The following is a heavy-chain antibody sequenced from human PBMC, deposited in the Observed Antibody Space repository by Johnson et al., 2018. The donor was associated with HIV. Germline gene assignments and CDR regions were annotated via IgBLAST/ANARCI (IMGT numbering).Heavy chain of an antibody. V-gene: IGHV3-30*04. J-gene: IGHJ3*02. CDR1: GFTFSSYA. CDR3: ARDRIVGADYDAFDI. Sequence: QVQLVESGGGVVQPGRSLRLSCAASGFTFSSYAMHWVRQAPGKGLEWVAVISYDGRNKYYADSVKGRFTISSDNSKNTLYLQMNSLRAEDTAVYHCARDRIVGADYDAFDIWGQGTMVTVSS. CDR2: ISYDGRNK. D-gene: IGHD1-26*01.